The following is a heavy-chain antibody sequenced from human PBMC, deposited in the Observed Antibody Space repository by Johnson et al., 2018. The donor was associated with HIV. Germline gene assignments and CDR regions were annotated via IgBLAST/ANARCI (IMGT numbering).Heavy chain of an antibody. CDR3: AKVDCGGDTCAGYDPFDL. CDR1: GFAFRTYW. Sequence: VQLVESGGGVVQPGGSLGLSCAASGFAFRTYWMVWVRQVPGKRPVWVARIYNDGSRTTYADSVRGRFTISRDNAKYTVDLQMNSLRVEDTAVYYCAKVDCGGDTCAGYDPFDLWGQGTLVTVSS. CDR2: IYNDGSRT. D-gene: IGHD2-21*01. J-gene: IGHJ3*01. V-gene: IGHV3-74*03.